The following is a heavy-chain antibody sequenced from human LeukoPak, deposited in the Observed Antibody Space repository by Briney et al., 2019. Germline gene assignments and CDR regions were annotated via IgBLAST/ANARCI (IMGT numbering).Heavy chain of an antibody. Sequence: GGSLRLSCAASGFTFSSYSMNWVRQTPGKGLEWVSSIRSSGDSTYYADSVKGRFTISRDNSKNTLYLQMNSLRAEDTAVYYCARDRTYYDILTGCLDYWGQGTLVTVSS. D-gene: IGHD3-9*01. V-gene: IGHV3-23*01. CDR3: ARDRTYYDILTGCLDY. CDR2: IRSSGDST. CDR1: GFTFSSYS. J-gene: IGHJ4*02.